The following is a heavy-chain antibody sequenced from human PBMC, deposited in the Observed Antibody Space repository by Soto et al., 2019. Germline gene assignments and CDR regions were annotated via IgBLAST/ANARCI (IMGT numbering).Heavy chain of an antibody. D-gene: IGHD4-17*01. Sequence: QVQLVQSGTEVKKTGSSVKVSCKASGGTFSTFGISWVRQAPGQGLEWMGGIIPFFGTARYSQKFEDRITITADESTNTVYMDLRSLTSEDTAIYYCAKSAPMDAGDKYYYDFWGQGARVTVSS. CDR3: AKSAPMDAGDKYYYDF. CDR2: IIPFFGTA. V-gene: IGHV1-69*01. CDR1: GGTFSTFG. J-gene: IGHJ4*02.